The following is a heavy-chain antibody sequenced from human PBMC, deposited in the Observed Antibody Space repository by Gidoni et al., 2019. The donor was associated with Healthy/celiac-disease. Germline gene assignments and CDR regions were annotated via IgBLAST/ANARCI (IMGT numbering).Heavy chain of an antibody. V-gene: IGHV3-13*01. Sequence: EVQLVESGGGLVQPGGSLRLSCAASGFTFSSYDMHWVRQATGKGLEWVSAIGTAGDTYYPGSVKGRFTISRENAKNSLYLQMNSLRAGDTAVYYCAREYGDYGFTYMDVWGKGTTVTVSS. D-gene: IGHD4-17*01. J-gene: IGHJ6*03. CDR2: IGTAGDT. CDR3: AREYGDYGFTYMDV. CDR1: GFTFSSYD.